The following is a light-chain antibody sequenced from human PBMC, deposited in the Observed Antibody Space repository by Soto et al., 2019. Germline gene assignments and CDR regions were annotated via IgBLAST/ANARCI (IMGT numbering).Light chain of an antibody. CDR3: QQYNSYTPRT. CDR2: AAS. J-gene: IGKJ1*01. Sequence: DIQMTQSPSSLSASVGDSVTIXXRASQSISSFLNWYQQKPGKAPKLXXYAASSLQSGVPSRFSGSGSGTEFTLTISSLQPDDFATYYCQQYNSYTPRTFGQGTKVDIK. V-gene: IGKV1-5*01. CDR1: QSISSF.